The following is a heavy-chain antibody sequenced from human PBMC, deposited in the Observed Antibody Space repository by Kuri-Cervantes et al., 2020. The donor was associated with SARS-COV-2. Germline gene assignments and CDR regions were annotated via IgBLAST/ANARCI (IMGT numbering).Heavy chain of an antibody. J-gene: IGHJ6*03. V-gene: IGHV4-4*07. Sequence: SETLSLTCTVSGGSISSYYWSWIRQPAGKGLEWIGRIYTSGSTNYNPSLKSRVTMSVGTSKNQFSLKLSSVTAADTAVYYCARVPRHICSSTSCYILGRGNYYYMDVWGKGTTVTVSS. CDR2: IYTSGST. CDR3: ARVPRHICSSTSCYILGRGNYYYMDV. CDR1: GGSISSYY. D-gene: IGHD2-2*02.